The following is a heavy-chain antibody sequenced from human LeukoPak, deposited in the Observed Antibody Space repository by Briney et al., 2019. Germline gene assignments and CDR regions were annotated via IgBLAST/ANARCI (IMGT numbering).Heavy chain of an antibody. Sequence: HPGGSLRLSCAASGFTFSSYAMSWVRQAPGKGLELVSAISGSGGSTYYADSVKGRFTISRDNSKNTLYLQMNSLRAEDTAVYYCAKDRTHYDSSGLYYFDYWGQGTLVTVSS. J-gene: IGHJ4*02. D-gene: IGHD3-22*01. CDR1: GFTFSSYA. V-gene: IGHV3-23*01. CDR2: ISGSGGST. CDR3: AKDRTHYDSSGLYYFDY.